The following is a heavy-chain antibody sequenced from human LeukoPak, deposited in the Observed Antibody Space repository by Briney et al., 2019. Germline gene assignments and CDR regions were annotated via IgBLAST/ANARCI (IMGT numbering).Heavy chain of an antibody. CDR2: INHSGST. Sequence: SETLSLTCAVYGGSFSGYYWSWIRQPPGKGLEWIGEINHSGSTNYNPSLKSRVTISVDTSKNQFSLKLSSETAADTAVYYCARGLRRYYFDYWGQGTLVTVSS. V-gene: IGHV4-34*01. J-gene: IGHJ4*02. CDR1: GGSFSGYY. CDR3: ARGLRRYYFDY. D-gene: IGHD3-10*01.